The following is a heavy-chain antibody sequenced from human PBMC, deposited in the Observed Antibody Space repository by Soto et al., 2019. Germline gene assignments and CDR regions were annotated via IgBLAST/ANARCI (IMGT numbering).Heavy chain of an antibody. CDR2: ISSSGSTI. CDR1: GFTFSDYY. V-gene: IGHV3-11*01. J-gene: IGHJ6*02. Sequence: QVQLVESGGGLVKPGGSLRLSCAASGFTFSDYYMSWIRQAPGKGLEWVSYISSSGSTIYYADSVKGRFTISRDNAKNTLYPQMNSLRAEDTAVYYCASLDGNDYDSSGYYYYYYGMDVWGQGTTVTVSS. D-gene: IGHD3-22*01. CDR3: ASLDGNDYDSSGYYYYYYGMDV.